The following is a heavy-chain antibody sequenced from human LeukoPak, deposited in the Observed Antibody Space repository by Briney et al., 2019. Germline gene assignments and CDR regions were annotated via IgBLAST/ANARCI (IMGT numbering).Heavy chain of an antibody. CDR2: ISGSGGST. CDR1: GFTFSSYA. V-gene: IGHV3-23*01. J-gene: IGHJ4*02. D-gene: IGHD6-19*01. Sequence: GGSLRLSCAASGFTFSSYAMSWVRQAPGKGLEWVSAISGSGGSTYYADSVKSRFTISRDNSKNTLYLQMNSLRAEDTAVYYCAKAPIAVAGTFLFDYWGQGTLVTVSS. CDR3: AKAPIAVAGTFLFDY.